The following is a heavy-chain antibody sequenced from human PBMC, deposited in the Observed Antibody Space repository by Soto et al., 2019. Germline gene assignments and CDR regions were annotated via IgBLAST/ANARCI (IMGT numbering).Heavy chain of an antibody. CDR3: ARDYFDSSDYTTNWFDP. CDR1: GDSISNSRFY. V-gene: IGHV4-39*01. D-gene: IGHD3-22*01. CDR2: IYHTGNA. J-gene: IGHJ5*02. Sequence: SETLSLTCSVSGDSISNSRFYWAWIRQPPGEGLEWIGSIYHTGNAYYNPSLKSRVTIFVDTSKNQFSLKLTSVTAADTALYYCARDYFDSSDYTTNWFDPWGRGTLVTVSS.